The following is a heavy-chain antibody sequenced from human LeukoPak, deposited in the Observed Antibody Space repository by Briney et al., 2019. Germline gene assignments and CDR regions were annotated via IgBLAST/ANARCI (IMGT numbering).Heavy chain of an antibody. J-gene: IGHJ4*02. V-gene: IGHV3-23*01. CDR1: GFTFSSYE. CDR3: TRRREIGRILIDY. CDR2: ISGSDGST. Sequence: PGGSLRLSCAASGFTFSSYEMNWVRQAPGKGLEWVSAISGSDGSTNYADSVKGRFTISRDDSKNTAYLQMNSLKTEDTAVYYCTRRREIGRILIDYWGQGTLVTVSS. D-gene: IGHD2-8*01.